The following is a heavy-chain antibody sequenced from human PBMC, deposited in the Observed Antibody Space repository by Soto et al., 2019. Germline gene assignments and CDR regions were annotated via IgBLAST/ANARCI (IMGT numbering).Heavy chain of an antibody. V-gene: IGHV4-4*02. J-gene: IGHJ3*02. D-gene: IGHD6-19*01. CDR2: IYHSGST. CDR3: ANLVLGIAVAGTVAFDI. Sequence: QVQLQESGPGLVKPSGTLSLTCAVSGGSISSSNWWSWVRQPPGKGLEWIGEIYHSGSTNYNPSLKSRVTIAVDKSKNQFSLKLSSVTAADTAVYYCANLVLGIAVAGTVAFDIWGQGTMVTVSS. CDR1: GGSISSSNW.